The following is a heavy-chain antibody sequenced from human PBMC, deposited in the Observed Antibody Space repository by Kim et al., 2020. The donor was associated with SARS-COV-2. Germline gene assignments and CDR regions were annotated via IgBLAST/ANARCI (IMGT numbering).Heavy chain of an antibody. D-gene: IGHD5-12*01. V-gene: IGHV4-31*03. CDR2: YYGSRSS. CDR3: ARISAYDLWFDS. J-gene: IGHJ5*01. CDR1: GGSISSCGYY. Sequence: SETLSLTCTVSGGSISSCGYYWSRNRQHPGKGRVGIMYYYGSRSSYYNPSLKSRVTIAVDTTNNQFSLKLSSVTAADTAVYYCARISAYDLWFDS.